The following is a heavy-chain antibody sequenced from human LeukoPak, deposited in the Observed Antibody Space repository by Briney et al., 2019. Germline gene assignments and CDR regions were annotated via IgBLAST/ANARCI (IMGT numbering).Heavy chain of an antibody. CDR3: AREGSYDSSTMWYFDY. CDR2: IYSGGTI. J-gene: IGHJ4*02. CDR1: GFTVSGNY. V-gene: IGHV3-53*01. Sequence: GGSLRLSCAASGFTVSGNYMAWVRQAPGKGLEWVSVIYSGGTIYYADSVKGRFTISRDNSKNTLYLQMNSLRAEDTAVYYCAREGSYDSSTMWYFDYWGQGTLVTVSS. D-gene: IGHD3-22*01.